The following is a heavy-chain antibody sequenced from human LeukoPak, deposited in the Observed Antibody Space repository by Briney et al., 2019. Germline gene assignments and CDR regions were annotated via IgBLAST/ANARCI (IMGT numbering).Heavy chain of an antibody. CDR1: GGSISSGTHY. V-gene: IGHV4-31*11. CDR2: IYNTGSA. D-gene: IGHD2-2*01. J-gene: IGHJ6*02. Sequence: SETLSLTCAVSGGSISSGTHYWNWIRQHPGQGLEWIGHIYNTGSAYYNPSLMSRVSISIDTSENQFSLKLSSVTAADTAVYYCASTHCASPSCYSYYYSGLDVWGQGTTVIVSS. CDR3: ASTHCASPSCYSYYYSGLDV.